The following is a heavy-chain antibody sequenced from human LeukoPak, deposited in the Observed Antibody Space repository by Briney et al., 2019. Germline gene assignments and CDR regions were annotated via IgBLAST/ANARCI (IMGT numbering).Heavy chain of an antibody. J-gene: IGHJ4*02. CDR2: IYYSGST. V-gene: IGHV4-59*12. CDR3: AKDHGDFATGAEEGFDY. CDR1: GGSISSYY. D-gene: IGHD4-17*01. Sequence: SETLSLTCTVSGGSISSYYWSWIRQPPGKGLEWIGYIYYSGSTNYNPSLKSRVTISVDTSKNQFSLKLSSVTAADTAVYYCAKDHGDFATGAEEGFDYWGQGTLVTVSS.